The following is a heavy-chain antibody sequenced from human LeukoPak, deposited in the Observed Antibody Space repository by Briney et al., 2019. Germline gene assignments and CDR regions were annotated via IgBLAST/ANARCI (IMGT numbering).Heavy chain of an antibody. D-gene: IGHD3-3*01. CDR2: ISSTSYYI. CDR3: ARVGRSDFWSGYYTLLDY. V-gene: IGHV3-21*01. Sequence: GGSLRLSCAASGFTFSTYSMNWVRQAPGKGLEWVSSISSTSYYIYYADSVKGRFTISRDNAKNTLYLQMNSLRAEDTAVYYCARVGRSDFWSGYYTLLDYWGQGTLVTVSS. CDR1: GFTFSTYS. J-gene: IGHJ4*02.